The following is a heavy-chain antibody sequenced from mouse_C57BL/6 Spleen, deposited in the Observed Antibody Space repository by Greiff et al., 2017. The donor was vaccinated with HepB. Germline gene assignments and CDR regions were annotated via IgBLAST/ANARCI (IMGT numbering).Heavy chain of an antibody. D-gene: IGHD4-1*01. CDR3: AVLSNWDFDY. CDR2: IHPSDSDT. CDR1: GYTFTSYW. V-gene: IGHV1-74*01. J-gene: IGHJ2*01. Sequence: QVQLQQPGAELVKPGASVKVSCKASGYTFTSYWMHWVKQTPGQGLEWIGRIHPSDSDTNYNQKCKGKATLTVDKSSSTAYMKLSSLTSEDSAFYYGAVLSNWDFDYWGQGTTLTVSS.